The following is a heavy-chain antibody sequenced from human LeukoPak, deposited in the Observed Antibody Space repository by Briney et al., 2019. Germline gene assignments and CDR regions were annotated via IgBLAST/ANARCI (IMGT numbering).Heavy chain of an antibody. Sequence: ASVKVSCKASGYTFTDYYMHWVRQAPGQGLEWMGWINPNSGGTNYAQKFQGRVTMTRDTSISTAYMELSRLTSDDTAVYYCARVTMVRGVYYYYYYMDVWGKGTTVTISS. D-gene: IGHD3-10*01. CDR1: GYTFTDYY. J-gene: IGHJ6*03. CDR2: INPNSGGT. CDR3: ARVTMVRGVYYYYYYMDV. V-gene: IGHV1-2*02.